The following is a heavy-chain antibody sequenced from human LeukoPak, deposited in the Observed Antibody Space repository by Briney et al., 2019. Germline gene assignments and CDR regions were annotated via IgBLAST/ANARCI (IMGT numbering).Heavy chain of an antibody. J-gene: IGHJ6*03. CDR1: GFTLADLS. D-gene: IGHD2-2*01. V-gene: IGHV1-24*01. CDR3: ATGVFCATTTCAGYQHYYYFMAV. CDR2: FERKNGDT. Sequence: GASVKVSCKVSGFTLADLSMHWVRQAPGKGLEWVGGFERKNGDTIYAQRFRGRVTLTEDTSTGTAYMDLSSLSADDTAVYYCATGVFCATTTCAGYQHYYYFMAVWGKGTTVTVSS.